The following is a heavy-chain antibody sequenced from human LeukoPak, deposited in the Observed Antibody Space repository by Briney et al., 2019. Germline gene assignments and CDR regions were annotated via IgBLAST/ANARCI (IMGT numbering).Heavy chain of an antibody. CDR1: GFAFRMAA. CDR2: IWRGSNYK. Sequence: GGSLRLSCSASGFAFRMAAMHWVRQAPGKGLEWVALIWRGSNYKYYVDAVKGRFNITRDNFKSIFYLEMNSLRADDTAVYYCVTDHPDSGWAFWSWGQGALVTVSA. V-gene: IGHV3-33*03. J-gene: IGHJ5*02. CDR3: VTDHPDSGWAFWS. D-gene: IGHD6-19*01.